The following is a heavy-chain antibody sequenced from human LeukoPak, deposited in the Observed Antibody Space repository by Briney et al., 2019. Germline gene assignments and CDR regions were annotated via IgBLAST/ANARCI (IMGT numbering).Heavy chain of an antibody. CDR3: ARDDYGDLVHNWFDP. V-gene: IGHV4-34*01. D-gene: IGHD4-17*01. J-gene: IGHJ5*02. CDR1: GGSFSGYY. CDR2: INYSGST. Sequence: SETLSLTCAVYGGSFSGYYWSWIRQPPGKERECIGEINYSGSTNYNPSLQRRGNISVDTHKNQFSRKLSSVTAADTAVYYCARDDYGDLVHNWFDPWGQGTLVTVYS.